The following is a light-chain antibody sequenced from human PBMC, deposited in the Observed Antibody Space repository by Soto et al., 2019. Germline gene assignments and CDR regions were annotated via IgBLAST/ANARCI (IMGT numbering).Light chain of an antibody. CDR1: QSVSNK. J-gene: IGKJ1*01. V-gene: IGKV3-15*01. Sequence: EIVMTQSPATLSVSPGERATLSCRASQSVSNKLAWYQHKPGQAPRVLIYGASTRATGIPARFSGSGSGTEFTLTISSLQSEDFAVYYCQQYNNWPPTFGQGTKVDIK. CDR2: GAS. CDR3: QQYNNWPPT.